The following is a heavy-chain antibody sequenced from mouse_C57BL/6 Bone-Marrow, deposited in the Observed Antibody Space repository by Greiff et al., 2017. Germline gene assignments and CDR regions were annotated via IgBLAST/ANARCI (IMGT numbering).Heavy chain of an antibody. Sequence: EVQRVESGGGLVQPGGSLKLSCAASGFTFSDYYMYWVRQTPEKRLEWVAYISNGGGSTYYPDTVKGRFIISRDNAKNTLYLQMSRLKSENTAMYYCARHRQLLRYGPMDYWGQGTSVTVSS. CDR2: ISNGGGST. V-gene: IGHV5-12*01. CDR3: ARHRQLLRYGPMDY. CDR1: GFTFSDYY. J-gene: IGHJ4*01. D-gene: IGHD1-1*01.